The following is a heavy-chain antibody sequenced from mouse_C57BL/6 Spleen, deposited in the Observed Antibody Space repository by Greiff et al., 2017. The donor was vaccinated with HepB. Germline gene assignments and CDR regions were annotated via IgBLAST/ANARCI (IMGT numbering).Heavy chain of an antibody. Sequence: QVQLQQSGAELVKPGASVKMSCKASGYTFTSYWITWVKQRPGQGLEWIGDIYPGSGSTNYNEKFKSKATLTVDTSSSTAYMQLSSLTSEDSAVYYCARGGYYSYYYAMDYWGQGTSVTVSS. D-gene: IGHD2-3*01. J-gene: IGHJ4*01. CDR1: GYTFTSYW. CDR3: ARGGYYSYYYAMDY. CDR2: IYPGSGST. V-gene: IGHV1-55*01.